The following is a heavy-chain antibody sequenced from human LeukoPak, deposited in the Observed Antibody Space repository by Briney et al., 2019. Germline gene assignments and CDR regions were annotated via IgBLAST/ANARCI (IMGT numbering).Heavy chain of an antibody. CDR1: GFTFDDYA. V-gene: IGHV3-43*02. J-gene: IGHJ4*02. Sequence: GGSLRLSRAASGFTFDDYAMHWVRHAPGKGLEWVSLMSGDGGSTYYADSVKGRFTISRDNSKNSLYLQMNSLRAEDTALYYYAKDRDGYNSLYYFDYWGQGTLVTVSS. D-gene: IGHD5-24*01. CDR3: AKDRDGYNSLYYFDY. CDR2: MSGDGGST.